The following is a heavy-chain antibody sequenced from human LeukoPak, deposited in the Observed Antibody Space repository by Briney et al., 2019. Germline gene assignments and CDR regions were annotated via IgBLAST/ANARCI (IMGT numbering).Heavy chain of an antibody. Sequence: SETLSLTCAVYGGSFSDYYWSWIRQPPGKGLEWIGEINHSGSTNYNPSLKSRVTISVDTSKNQFSLKLSSVTAADTAVYYCARHGCYYDSSGYCWFDPWGQGTLVTVSS. V-gene: IGHV4-34*01. CDR2: INHSGST. D-gene: IGHD3-22*01. J-gene: IGHJ5*02. CDR3: ARHGCYYDSSGYCWFDP. CDR1: GGSFSDYY.